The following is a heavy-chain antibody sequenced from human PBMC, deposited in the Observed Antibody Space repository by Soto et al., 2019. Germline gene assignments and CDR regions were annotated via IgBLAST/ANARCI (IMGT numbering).Heavy chain of an antibody. CDR3: ARWYSSRWHFDY. CDR2: INPSGGST. Sequence: QVQLVQSGAEVKKPGASVKVSCKASGYTFTNYYVHWVRQAPAQGLEWMGMINPSGGSTNYAQKFQGRVTMTRDTSTSTVYMELSSLRSEDTAVYYCARWYSSRWHFDYWGQGTLVTVSS. CDR1: GYTFTNYY. V-gene: IGHV1-46*03. J-gene: IGHJ4*02. D-gene: IGHD6-13*01.